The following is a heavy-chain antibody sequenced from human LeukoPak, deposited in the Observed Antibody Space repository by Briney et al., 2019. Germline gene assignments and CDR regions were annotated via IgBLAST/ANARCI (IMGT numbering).Heavy chain of an antibody. V-gene: IGHV3-30-3*01. D-gene: IGHD3-9*01. CDR3: ARGEGYFDWLHVYGMDV. CDR2: IPYDGSNK. J-gene: IGHJ6*02. CDR1: GFTVSNFA. Sequence: PGGSLRLSCGASGFTVSNFAFNWVRQAPGKGLEWVAGIPYDGSNKYYADSVKGRFTISRDNSKNTLYLQMNSLRVEDTAVYYCARGEGYFDWLHVYGMDVWGQGTTVTVSS.